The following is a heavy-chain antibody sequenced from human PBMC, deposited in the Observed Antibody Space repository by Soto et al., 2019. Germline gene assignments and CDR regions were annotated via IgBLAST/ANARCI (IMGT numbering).Heavy chain of an antibody. J-gene: IGHJ4*02. D-gene: IGHD6-19*01. Sequence: EVPLLESGGGLVQPGGSLRLSCAASGFTFSSYAMSWVRQAPGKGLEWVSVISGSGDSTYYADSVKGRFTISRDNSKNTLYLQMNSLRVEDTAVYYCAKRTSGWYFDYWGQGTLVTVSS. CDR2: ISGSGDST. CDR1: GFTFSSYA. CDR3: AKRTSGWYFDY. V-gene: IGHV3-23*01.